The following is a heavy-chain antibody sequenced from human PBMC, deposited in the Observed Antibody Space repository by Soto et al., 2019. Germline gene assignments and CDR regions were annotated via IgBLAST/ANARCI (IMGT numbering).Heavy chain of an antibody. CDR3: AKNPLSSTNSMSYFDY. Sequence: PGGSLRLSCAASGFTFSSYAMSWVRQAPGKGLEWVSAISGSGGSTYYADSVKGRFTISRDNSKNTLYLQMNSLRAEDTAVYYCAKNPLSSTNSMSYFDYWGQETLVTVSS. CDR2: ISGSGGST. J-gene: IGHJ4*02. D-gene: IGHD2-2*01. CDR1: GFTFSSYA. V-gene: IGHV3-23*01.